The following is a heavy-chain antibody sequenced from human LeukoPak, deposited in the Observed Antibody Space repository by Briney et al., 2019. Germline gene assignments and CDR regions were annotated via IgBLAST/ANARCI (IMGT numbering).Heavy chain of an antibody. V-gene: IGHV4-4*07. D-gene: IGHD2-21*02. CDR2: IYTSGST. CDR1: GGSISSYY. Sequence: SETLSLTCTVSGGSISSYYWSWIRQPAGKGLEWIGRIYTSGSTNYNPSLKSRVTMSVDTSKNQFSLKLSSVTAADTAVYYCARGSFGSAYCGGDCYSEAFDIWGQGTMVTVSS. CDR3: ARGSFGSAYCGGDCYSEAFDI. J-gene: IGHJ3*02.